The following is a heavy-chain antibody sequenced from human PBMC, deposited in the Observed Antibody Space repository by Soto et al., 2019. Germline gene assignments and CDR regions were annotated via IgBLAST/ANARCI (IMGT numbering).Heavy chain of an antibody. J-gene: IGHJ5*01. V-gene: IGHV4-59*01. CDR1: GGSISSYY. CDR2: IYYSGST. Sequence: SETLSLTCTVSGGSISSYYWSWIRQPPGKGLEWIGYIYYSGSTNYNPSLKSRVTISVDTSKNQFSLKLTSVTAADAAVYYCARCRYDHWPPSIHDSCGQGTPVPVSS. D-gene: IGHD2-2*02. CDR3: ARCRYDHWPPSIHDS.